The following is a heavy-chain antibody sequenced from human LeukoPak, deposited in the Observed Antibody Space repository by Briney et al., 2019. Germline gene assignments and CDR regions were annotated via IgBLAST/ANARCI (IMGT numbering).Heavy chain of an antibody. J-gene: IGHJ3*02. CDR3: ARGLGAWKRDGLDI. Sequence: PGGSLRLSCAASGFTFSTFGMHWVRQAPDKGLEWVAVIWYDGSKTYYADSVKGRFTISRDNSKNTLDLRMNSLTAEDTAVYYCARGLGAWKRDGLDIWGQGTMITVSS. CDR1: GFTFSTFG. V-gene: IGHV3-33*01. D-gene: IGHD5-24*01. CDR2: IWYDGSKT.